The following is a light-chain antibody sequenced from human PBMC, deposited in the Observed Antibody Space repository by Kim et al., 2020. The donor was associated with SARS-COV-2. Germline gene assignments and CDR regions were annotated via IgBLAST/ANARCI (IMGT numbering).Light chain of an antibody. J-gene: IGLJ3*02. Sequence: QAGLTQPPSVSKDLRQTATLTCTGNTNNVGNQGAAWLQQHQGHPPKLLSYRNNNRPSGISERFSASRSGSTASLTITGLQPEDEADYYCSAWDSALSAWVFGGGTQLTVL. CDR2: RNN. CDR1: TNNVGNQG. CDR3: SAWDSALSAWV. V-gene: IGLV10-54*04.